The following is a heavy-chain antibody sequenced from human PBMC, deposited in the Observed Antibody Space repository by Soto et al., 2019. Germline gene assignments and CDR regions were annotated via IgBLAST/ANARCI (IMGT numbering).Heavy chain of an antibody. V-gene: IGHV3-73*01. CDR1: GLTFSGSA. J-gene: IGHJ5*02. Sequence: GGSLRLSCAASGLTFSGSAMHWVRQASGKGLEWVGRIRSKANSYATAYAASVKGRFTISRDDSKNTAYLQMNSLKTEDTAVYYCTRHNMGIVVVPAATNRYNWFDPWGQGTLVTVSS. CDR2: IRSKANSYAT. CDR3: TRHNMGIVVVPAATNRYNWFDP. D-gene: IGHD2-2*01.